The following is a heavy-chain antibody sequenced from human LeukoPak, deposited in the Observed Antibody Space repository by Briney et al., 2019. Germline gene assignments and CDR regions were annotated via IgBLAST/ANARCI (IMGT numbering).Heavy chain of an antibody. J-gene: IGHJ4*02. CDR2: IYWNDDK. Sequence: SGPTLVKPTQTLTLTCTFSGFSLSTRGVGVGWVRQPSGKALEWLSLIYWNDDKRYSPSLNSRITITKGTSKNQVVLTMTIMDPVDTATYYCAHRLNSFNWNDCFDHWGQGTLVTVSS. CDR1: GFSLSTRGVG. V-gene: IGHV2-5*01. CDR3: AHRLNSFNWNDCFDH. D-gene: IGHD1-20*01.